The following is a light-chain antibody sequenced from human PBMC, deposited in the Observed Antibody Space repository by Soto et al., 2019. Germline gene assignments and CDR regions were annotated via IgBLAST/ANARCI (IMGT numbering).Light chain of an antibody. CDR1: QSVGSSY. CDR3: QEYDSSPYS. J-gene: IGKJ2*01. V-gene: IGKV3-20*01. CDR2: GAS. Sequence: EIVLTQSPGTLSLSPGERATLSCRASQSVGSSYLASYQQKPGQAPRLLIYGASSMATGITDRSSGSGSGTDFTLTITRLEPEDCAVYYGQEYDSSPYSFGQGTTL.